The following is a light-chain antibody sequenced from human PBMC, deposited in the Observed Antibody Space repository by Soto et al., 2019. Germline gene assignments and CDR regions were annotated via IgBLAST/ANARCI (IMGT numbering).Light chain of an antibody. J-gene: IGKJ1*01. Sequence: EIVMTQSPATLSVSPGERATLSCRASQSVSSNLAWYQQKPGQAPRLLIYGASTRATGIPARFSGSGSGTEFTLTISSLQSEDFAVYYWQQYNNWWWTFGQGTKVEIK. V-gene: IGKV3-15*01. CDR1: QSVSSN. CDR3: QQYNNWWWT. CDR2: GAS.